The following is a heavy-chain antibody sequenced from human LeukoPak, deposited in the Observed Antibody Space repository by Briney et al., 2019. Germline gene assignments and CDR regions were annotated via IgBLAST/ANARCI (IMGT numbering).Heavy chain of an antibody. CDR1: GGSFSGYY. CDR2: INHSGST. D-gene: IGHD3-3*01. CDR3: ARDKYYDFWSGYLARAGMDV. V-gene: IGHV4-34*01. J-gene: IGHJ6*02. Sequence: SETLSLTCAVYGGSFSGYYWSWIRQPPGKGLEWIGEINHSGSTNYNPSLKSRVTISVDTSKNQFSLKLSSVTAADTAVYYCARDKYYDFWSGYLARAGMDVWGQGTTVTVSS.